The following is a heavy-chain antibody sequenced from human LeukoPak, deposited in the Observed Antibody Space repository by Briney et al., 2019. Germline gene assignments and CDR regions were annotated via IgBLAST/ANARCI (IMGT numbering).Heavy chain of an antibody. CDR3: ARDLMGWDLHYFDY. D-gene: IGHD1-26*01. CDR1: GFTFSNYN. V-gene: IGHV3-21*01. J-gene: IGHJ4*02. Sequence: GGSLRLSCAASGFTFSNYNMNWVRQVPGKGLEWVSSISSSSSYIYYADSVKGRFTISRDNAKNSLYLQMHSLRAEDTAVYYCARDLMGWDLHYFDYWGQGTLVTVSS. CDR2: ISSSSSYI.